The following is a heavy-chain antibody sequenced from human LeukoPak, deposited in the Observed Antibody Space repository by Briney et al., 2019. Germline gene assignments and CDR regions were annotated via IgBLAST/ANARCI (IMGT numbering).Heavy chain of an antibody. J-gene: IGHJ3*02. D-gene: IGHD3-10*01. CDR1: GGSISSYY. CDR3: AREVITAARAFDI. V-gene: IGHV4-59*01. Sequence: PSETLSLTCTVSGGSISSYYWSWIRHPPAPALCWIGYIYYSGSTNYNPSLKSRVTISVDTSKNQFSLKLSSVTAADTAVYYCAREVITAARAFDIWGQGTMVTVSS. CDR2: IYYSGST.